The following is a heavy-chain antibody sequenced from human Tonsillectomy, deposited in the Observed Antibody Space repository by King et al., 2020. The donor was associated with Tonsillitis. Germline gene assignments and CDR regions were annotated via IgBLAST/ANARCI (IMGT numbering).Heavy chain of an antibody. CDR2: LSSGNTYT. V-gene: IGHV3-21*01. Sequence: EVQLVESGGGLVKPGGSLRLSCAASGFSFSLYGLNWVRQAPGKGLQWVSSLSSGNTYTYYADSVKGRFTISRDNAKNSLYLQMNSLRAEDTGLYFCAGGSSSGLNTYYFDSWGHGTLVTVSS. J-gene: IGHJ4*01. CDR1: GFSFSLYG. D-gene: IGHD1-26*01. CDR3: AGGSSSGLNTYYFDS.